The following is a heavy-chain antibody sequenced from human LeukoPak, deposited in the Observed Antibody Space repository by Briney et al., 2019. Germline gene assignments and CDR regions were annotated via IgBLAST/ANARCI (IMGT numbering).Heavy chain of an antibody. CDR2: IYYTGSA. Sequence: KPSETLSLTCTVSGDSVSDTIYYWGWIRQPRGQGLQWIGNIYYTGSAYYNPSLRSRVTMSVDTSKNQFSLKMSSVTAADTAVYYCARLSKGRFFDYVFDFWGQGTLLTVSS. D-gene: IGHD3-9*01. J-gene: IGHJ4*02. CDR1: GDSVSDTIYY. CDR3: ARLSKGRFFDYVFDF. V-gene: IGHV4-39*01.